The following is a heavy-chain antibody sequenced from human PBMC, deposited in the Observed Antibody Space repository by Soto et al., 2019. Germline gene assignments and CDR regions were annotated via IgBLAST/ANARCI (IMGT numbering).Heavy chain of an antibody. J-gene: IGHJ6*02. CDR1: GFIFRSYA. D-gene: IGHD6-19*01. CDR3: AGCPSGSAFYYYGMDV. CDR2: ASFDGSDT. Sequence: QVQLVESGGGVVQPGRSLRLSCAVSGFIFRSYAMHWVRQAPGKGLEWVAVASFDGSDTYSSDSVKGRFTISRDNSKNRLYLEMNRLRAVDTAVYYCAGCPSGSAFYYYGMDVWGQGTTVTVSS. V-gene: IGHV3-30*14.